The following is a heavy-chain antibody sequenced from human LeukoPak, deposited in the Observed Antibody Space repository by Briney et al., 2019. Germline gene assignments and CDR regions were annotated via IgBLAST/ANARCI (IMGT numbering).Heavy chain of an antibody. D-gene: IGHD5-18*01. CDR3: ARLVGYSYEYYFDY. V-gene: IGHV4-61*02. CDR2: IYTSGST. J-gene: IGHJ4*02. CDR1: GGSISSGSYH. Sequence: PSQTLSLTCTVSGGSISSGSYHWSWIRQPAGKGLEWIGRIYTSGSTNYNPSLKSRVTISVDTSKNQFSLKLSSVTAADTAVYYCARLVGYSYEYYFDYWGQGTLVTVSS.